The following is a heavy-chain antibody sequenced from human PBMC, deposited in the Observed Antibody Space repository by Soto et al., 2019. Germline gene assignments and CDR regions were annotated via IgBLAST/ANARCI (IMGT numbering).Heavy chain of an antibody. Sequence: ASVKVSCKASGYTFTSYSFSWVRQAPGQGPEWMGWSSASNDKTNVAQKFQGRVTMTTDTSTNTAYMELRSLKSDDTAVYYCTRVVTGYYYMDVWGTGTTVTVSS. D-gene: IGHD5-18*01. J-gene: IGHJ6*03. CDR2: SSASNDKT. V-gene: IGHV1-18*01. CDR1: GYTFTSYS. CDR3: TRVVTGYYYMDV.